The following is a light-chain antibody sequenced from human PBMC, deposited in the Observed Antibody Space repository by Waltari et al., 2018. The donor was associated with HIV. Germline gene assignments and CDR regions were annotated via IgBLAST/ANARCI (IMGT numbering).Light chain of an antibody. CDR1: SSNIGSNY. CDR3: AAWDDSLSAPWV. J-gene: IGLJ3*02. V-gene: IGLV1-47*01. CDR2: RNN. Sequence: QSVLTQPPSASGTPGQRVTISCSGSSSNIGSNYVYWYQQLPDTAPKLIIYRNNERPAVVPDRFPGSKSGTSASLSISGLRSEDEADYYCAAWDDSLSAPWVFGGGTKLTVL.